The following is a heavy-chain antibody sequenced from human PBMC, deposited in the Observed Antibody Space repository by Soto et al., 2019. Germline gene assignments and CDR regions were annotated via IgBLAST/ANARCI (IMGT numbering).Heavy chain of an antibody. J-gene: IGHJ6*02. D-gene: IGHD2-15*01. CDR3: SIVTAYGMDV. Sequence: QVQLEQSGAEVKKPGSSLKVSCKATGGTFNKYAISWVRQAPGQGFEWMAGIIPVYGTPNYAQRFQDRVTIIADESTTTAYMEVNSLTSEDTAIYYCSIVTAYGMDVWGPGTTVIVSS. V-gene: IGHV1-69*01. CDR2: IIPVYGTP. CDR1: GGTFNKYA.